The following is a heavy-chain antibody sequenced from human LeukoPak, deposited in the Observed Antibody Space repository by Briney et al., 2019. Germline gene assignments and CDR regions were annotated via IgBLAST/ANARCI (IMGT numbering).Heavy chain of an antibody. CDR1: GCSISSGSYY. CDR3: ARQLYVSGSYYAPMDV. J-gene: IGHJ6*03. V-gene: IGHV4-61*02. Sequence: SETLSLTCTVSGCSISSGSYYWSWIRQPAGKGLEWIGRIYTSGSTNYNPFLKSRVTISVDTSKNQFSLKLSSVTAADTAVYYCARQLYVSGSYYAPMDVWGKGTTVTISS. D-gene: IGHD3-10*01. CDR2: IYTSGST.